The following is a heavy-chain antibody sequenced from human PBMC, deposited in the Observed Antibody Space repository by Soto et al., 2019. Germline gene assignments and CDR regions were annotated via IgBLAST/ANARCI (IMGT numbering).Heavy chain of an antibody. CDR1: GYTFSNYA. CDR2: INTGSGYT. D-gene: IGHD2-8*02. Sequence: QVHLVQSGAEVKKPGSSVRVSCKTSGYTFSNYAISWVRQAPGKGLEWMGWINTGSGYTNYAHDRVTMTKDASTYPAYLEVTSLRSDDTAIYYCARDRVYTGGSDADYWGQGTLVTVSS. V-gene: IGHV1-18*01. J-gene: IGHJ4*02. CDR3: ARDRVYTGGSDADY.